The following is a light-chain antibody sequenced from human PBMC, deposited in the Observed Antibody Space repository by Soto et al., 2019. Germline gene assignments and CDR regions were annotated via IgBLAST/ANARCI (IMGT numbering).Light chain of an antibody. J-gene: IGKJ1*01. CDR3: LQDYNCPLT. CDR2: PAS. CDR1: QGIRND. Sequence: AIQLTQSPSSLSASVGDRVTITCRASQGIRNDLGWYQQKPGKAPKLLIYPASSLQSGVPSRFSGSGSGTDFTLTISSXQPEDFATYYCLQDYNCPLTFGQGTKVDIK. V-gene: IGKV1-6*01.